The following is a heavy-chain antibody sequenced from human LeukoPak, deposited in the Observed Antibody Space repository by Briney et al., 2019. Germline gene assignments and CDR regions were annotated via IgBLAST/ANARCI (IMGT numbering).Heavy chain of an antibody. CDR2: IHYSGST. CDR3: ARGPTVTTDY. V-gene: IGHV4-30-4*01. Sequence: SSQTLSLTCTVSGGSISSRDYNWNWIRQPPGKGLEWIGFIHYSGSTYYNSSLKSRLTMSLDTSKNQFSLKLSSVSAADTAVYYCARGPTVTTDYWGQGTLVTVSS. CDR1: GGSISSRDYN. D-gene: IGHD4-17*01. J-gene: IGHJ4*02.